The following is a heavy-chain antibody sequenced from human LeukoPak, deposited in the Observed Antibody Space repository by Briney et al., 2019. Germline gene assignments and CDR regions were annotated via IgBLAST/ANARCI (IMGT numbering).Heavy chain of an antibody. J-gene: IGHJ4*02. CDR1: GYTFTSYG. CDR2: LSAYNGNT. D-gene: IGHD6-13*01. Sequence: ASVKVSCKASGYTFTSYGISWVRQAPGQGLGWMGWLSAYNGNTNYAQKLQGRVTMTTDTSTSTAYMELRSLRSDDTAVYYCARESLPWQQDYWGQGTLVTVSS. CDR3: ARESLPWQQDY. V-gene: IGHV1-18*01.